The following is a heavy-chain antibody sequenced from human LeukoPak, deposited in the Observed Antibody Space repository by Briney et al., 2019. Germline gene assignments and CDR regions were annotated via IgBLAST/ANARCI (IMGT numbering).Heavy chain of an antibody. CDR1: GGSFSGYY. D-gene: IGHD3-22*01. CDR2: INHSGST. CDR3: ARGLKADSSPQSDY. J-gene: IGHJ4*02. Sequence: PSETLSLTCAVYGGSFSGYYWSWIRQPPGKGLEWIGEINHSGSTNYNPSLKSRVTISVDTSKNQFSLKLSSVTAADTAVYYCARGLKADSSPQSDYWGQGTLVTVSS. V-gene: IGHV4-34*01.